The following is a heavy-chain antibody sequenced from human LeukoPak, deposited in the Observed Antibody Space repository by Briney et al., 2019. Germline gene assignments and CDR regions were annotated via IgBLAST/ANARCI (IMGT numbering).Heavy chain of an antibody. CDR3: ARVSGPFLDY. D-gene: IGHD6-25*01. CDR2: IYSGGST. Sequence: GGSLRLSCAASGFNINNYAMSWVRQAPGKGLEWVSVIYSGGSTYYADSVKGRFTISRDNSKNTLYLQMNSLRAEDTAVYYCARVSGPFLDYWGQGTLVTVSS. CDR1: GFNINNYA. V-gene: IGHV3-53*01. J-gene: IGHJ4*02.